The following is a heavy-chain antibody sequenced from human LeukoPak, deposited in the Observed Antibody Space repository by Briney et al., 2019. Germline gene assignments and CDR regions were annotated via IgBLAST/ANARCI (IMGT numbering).Heavy chain of an antibody. D-gene: IGHD2-2*01. CDR3: ARDGTSTDVY. J-gene: IGHJ4*02. CDR1: GGTFSSYA. Sequence: GSSVKVSCKASGGTFSSYAISWVRQAPGQGLEWIGWISGNDDNPNYGQKFQGRFTMTTDSSTSTAYMELRNLRSDDTAVYYCARDGTSTDVYWGQGTLVTVSS. CDR2: ISGNDDNP. V-gene: IGHV1-18*01.